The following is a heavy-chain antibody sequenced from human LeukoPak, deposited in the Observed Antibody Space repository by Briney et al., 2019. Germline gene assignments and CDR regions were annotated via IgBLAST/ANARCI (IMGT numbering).Heavy chain of an antibody. Sequence: SETLSLTCTVSGGSISSGSYYWTWIRQPAGKGLEWIGRIYTSGSTNYNPSLKSRVTISVDTSKNQFSLKLSSVTAADTAVYYCAREALWQQLAGFDPWGQGTLVTVSS. V-gene: IGHV4-61*02. J-gene: IGHJ5*02. CDR2: IYTSGST. D-gene: IGHD6-13*01. CDR3: AREALWQQLAGFDP. CDR1: GGSISSGSYY.